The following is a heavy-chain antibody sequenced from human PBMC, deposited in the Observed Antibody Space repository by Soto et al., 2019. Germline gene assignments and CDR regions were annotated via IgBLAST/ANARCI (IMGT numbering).Heavy chain of an antibody. CDR2: INAGNGNT. CDR1: GYTFTSYA. Sequence: ASVKVSCKASGYTFTSYAMHWVRQAPGQRLEWMGWINAGNGNTKYSQKFQGRVTITRDTSASTAYMELSSLRSEDTAVYYCARGLGYCSSTSCYGVGWFDPWGQGTLVTSPQ. J-gene: IGHJ5*02. V-gene: IGHV1-3*01. D-gene: IGHD2-2*01. CDR3: ARGLGYCSSTSCYGVGWFDP.